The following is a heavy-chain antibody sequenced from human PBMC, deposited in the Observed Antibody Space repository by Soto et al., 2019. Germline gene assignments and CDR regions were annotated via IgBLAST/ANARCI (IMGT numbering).Heavy chain of an antibody. CDR2: ISYDGSNK. J-gene: IGHJ6*02. D-gene: IGHD2-8*01. CDR1: GFTFSSYG. V-gene: IGHV3-30*18. CDR3: AKSLIDVMVYETTYYYYYGMDV. Sequence: GGSLRLSCAASGFTFSSYGMHWVRQAPGKGLEWVAVISYDGSNKYYADSVKGRFTISRDNSKNTLYLQMNSLRAEDTAVYYCAKSLIDVMVYETTYYYYYGMDVWGQGTTVTVSS.